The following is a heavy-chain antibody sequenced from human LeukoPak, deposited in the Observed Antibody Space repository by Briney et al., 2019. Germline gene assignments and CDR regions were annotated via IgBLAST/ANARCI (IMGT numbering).Heavy chain of an antibody. CDR1: GGSISTSY. D-gene: IGHD6-13*01. Sequence: SETLSLTCTVSGGSISTSYWNWVRQPPGKGLEWIGYILYSGSTNYNPSLESRVTISVDTSKNQFSLKLTSVTAADTAVYYCASAEPRGIIWYPYWGQGTLVTVSS. J-gene: IGHJ4*02. V-gene: IGHV4-59*12. CDR3: ASAEPRGIIWYPY. CDR2: ILYSGST.